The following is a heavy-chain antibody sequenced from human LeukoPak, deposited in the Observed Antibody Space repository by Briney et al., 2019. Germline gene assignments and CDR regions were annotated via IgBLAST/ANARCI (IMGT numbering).Heavy chain of an antibody. CDR1: GFSVSNNY. J-gene: IGHJ3*02. V-gene: IGHV4-4*02. D-gene: IGHD3-16*01. Sequence: GSLRLSCAASGFSVSNNYMSWVRQPPGKGLEWIGEIYHSGSTNYNPSLKSRVTISVDKSKNQFSLKLSSVTAADTAVYYCARALTLNDAFDIWGQGTMVTVSS. CDR3: ARALTLNDAFDI. CDR2: IYHSGST.